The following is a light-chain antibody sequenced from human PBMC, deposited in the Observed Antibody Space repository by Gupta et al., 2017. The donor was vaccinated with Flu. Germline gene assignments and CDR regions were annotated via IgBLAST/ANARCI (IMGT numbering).Light chain of an antibody. J-gene: IGLJ1*01. CDR1: SSDVGGYNY. V-gene: IGLV2-11*03. Sequence: SSDVGGYNYVSWYQQHPGKAPKLMISDVNKRPSGVPDRFSGSKSGNTASLTISGLQPEDEADYYCCSYAGWYTNYVFGTGTEVTVL. CDR3: CSYAGWYTNYV. CDR2: DVN.